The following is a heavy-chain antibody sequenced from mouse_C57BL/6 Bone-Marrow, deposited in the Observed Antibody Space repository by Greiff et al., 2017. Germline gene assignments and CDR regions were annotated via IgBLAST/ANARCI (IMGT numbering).Heavy chain of an antibody. V-gene: IGHV5-16*01. CDR3: ARVYYDYDAGYYYAMDY. Sequence: EVKLEESEGGLVQPGSSMKLSCTASGFTFSDYYMAWVRQVPEKGLEWFANINYDGSSTYYLDSLKGRFIISRDNAKKILYLQMSSLKSEDTATYYCARVYYDYDAGYYYAMDYWGQGTSVTVSA. CDR2: INYDGSST. J-gene: IGHJ4*01. CDR1: GFTFSDYY. D-gene: IGHD2-4*01.